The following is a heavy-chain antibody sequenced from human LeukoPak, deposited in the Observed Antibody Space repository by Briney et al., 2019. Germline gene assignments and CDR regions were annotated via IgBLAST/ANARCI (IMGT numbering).Heavy chain of an antibody. CDR1: GGSISSYY. CDR2: IYYSGST. V-gene: IGHV4-59*08. Sequence: SETLSLTCTGSGGSISSYYWSWIRQPPGKGLEWIGYIYYSGSTNYNPSLKSRVTISVDTSKNQFSLKLSSVTAADTAVYYCARHGRWVGIGRYGMDVWGQGTTVTVSS. J-gene: IGHJ6*02. D-gene: IGHD2-21*01. CDR3: ARHGRWVGIGRYGMDV.